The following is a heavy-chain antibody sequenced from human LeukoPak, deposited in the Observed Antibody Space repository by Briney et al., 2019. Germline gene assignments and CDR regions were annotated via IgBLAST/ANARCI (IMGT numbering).Heavy chain of an antibody. D-gene: IGHD1-26*01. Sequence: GGSLKLSCAASGYTFSSYGMHWVRQAPGKGLEWVAVISYDGSNKYYADSVKGRFTISRDNSKNTLYLQMNSLRAEDTAVYYCATSYRYSGSHDYWGQGTLVTVSS. CDR2: ISYDGSNK. CDR1: GYTFSSYG. CDR3: ATSYRYSGSHDY. V-gene: IGHV3-30*03. J-gene: IGHJ4*02.